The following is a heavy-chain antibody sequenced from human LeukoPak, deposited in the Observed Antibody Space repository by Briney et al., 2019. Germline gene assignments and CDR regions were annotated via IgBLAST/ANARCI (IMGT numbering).Heavy chain of an antibody. CDR1: GFTFSSYD. CDR3: AREDGSGSYDY. D-gene: IGHD3-10*01. J-gene: IGHJ4*02. Sequence: GGSLRLSCAASGFTFSSYDVHWVRQATGKGLEWVSAIGTAGDTYYPGSVKGRFTISRENAKNSLYLQMNSLRAGDTAVYYCAREDGSGSYDYWGQGTLVTVSS. V-gene: IGHV3-13*01. CDR2: IGTAGDT.